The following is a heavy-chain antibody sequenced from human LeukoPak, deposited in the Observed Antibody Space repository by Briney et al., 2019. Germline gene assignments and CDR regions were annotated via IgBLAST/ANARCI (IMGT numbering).Heavy chain of an antibody. V-gene: IGHV1-69*05. CDR3: ARGNSETYYYDSSGTGGFDP. J-gene: IGHJ5*02. Sequence: SVKVSCKASGGTFSSYAISWVRQAPGQGLEWVGVIIPILGTANYAQKFQGRVTITTDESTSTAYMELSSLRSEDTAVYYCARGNSETYYYDSSGTGGFDPWGQGTLVTVSS. CDR1: GGTFSSYA. D-gene: IGHD3-22*01. CDR2: IIPILGTA.